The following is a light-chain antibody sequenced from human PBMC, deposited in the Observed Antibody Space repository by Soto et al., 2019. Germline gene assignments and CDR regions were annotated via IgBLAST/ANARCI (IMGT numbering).Light chain of an antibody. J-gene: IGKJ4*01. CDR3: QQYGSSPLT. V-gene: IGKV3-20*01. CDR1: QSVDSNY. CDR2: GAY. Sequence: EIVLTQSPGTLSLSPGERATLSCRASQSVDSNYLAWYQQKPGQAPRLLMYGAYSRATGVPDRLSGSGSGTDFTLTISRLEPEDFAMYYCQQYGSSPLTFGGGTKVEIK.